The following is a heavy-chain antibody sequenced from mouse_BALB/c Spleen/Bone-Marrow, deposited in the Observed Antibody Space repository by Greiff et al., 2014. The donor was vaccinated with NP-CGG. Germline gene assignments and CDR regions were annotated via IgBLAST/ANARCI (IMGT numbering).Heavy chain of an antibody. CDR3: ARDWLRRAMDY. Sequence: VQRVESGPGLVAPSQSLSITCTVSGFSLTSYGVHWVRQPPGKGLEWLGVIWAGGSTNYNSALMSRLSISKDNSKSQVFLKMNSLQTDDTAMYYCARDWLRRAMDYWGQGTSATVSS. D-gene: IGHD2-2*01. J-gene: IGHJ4*01. CDR1: GFSLTSYG. CDR2: IWAGGST. V-gene: IGHV2-9*02.